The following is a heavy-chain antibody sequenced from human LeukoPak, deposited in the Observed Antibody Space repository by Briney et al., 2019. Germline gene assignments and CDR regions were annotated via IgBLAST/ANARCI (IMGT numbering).Heavy chain of an antibody. CDR2: IKQDGSEK. J-gene: IGHJ4*02. CDR3: ASNYGG. V-gene: IGHV3-7*03. Sequence: KSGGSLRLSCAASGFTFSSYAMSWVRQAPGKGLEWVANIKQDGSEKYYVDSVRGRFTISRDNAKNSLSLQMNSLRAEDTAVYYCASNYGGWGQGTLVTVSS. D-gene: IGHD4-11*01. CDR1: GFTFSSYA.